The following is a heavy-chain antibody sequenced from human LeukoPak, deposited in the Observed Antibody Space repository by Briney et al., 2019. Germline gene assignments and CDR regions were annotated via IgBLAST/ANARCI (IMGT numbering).Heavy chain of an antibody. CDR3: ARVRGGYDDKIYYYYYYMDV. V-gene: IGHV1-8*03. J-gene: IGHJ6*03. CDR2: MNPNSGNT. D-gene: IGHD5-12*01. CDR1: GYTFTCYD. Sequence: GASVKVSCKASGYTFTCYDINWVRQATGQGLEWMGWMNPNSGNTGYAQKFQGRVTITRNTSISTAYMELSSLRSEDTAVYYCARVRGGYDDKIYYYYYYMDVWGKGTTVTVSS.